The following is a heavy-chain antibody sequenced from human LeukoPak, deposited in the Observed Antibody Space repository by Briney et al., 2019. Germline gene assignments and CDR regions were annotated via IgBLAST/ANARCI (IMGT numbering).Heavy chain of an antibody. Sequence: PGGSLRLSCAASGFNFSSYSMNWVRQAPGKGLEWVSYISSSSSSIYYADSVKGRFTISRDNAKNSLYLQMNSLRAEDTAVYYCARSSPRSSSWSGGHYYYYYGMDVWGQGTTVTVSS. V-gene: IGHV3-48*01. CDR3: ARSSPRSSSWSGGHYYYYYGMDV. J-gene: IGHJ6*02. CDR1: GFNFSSYS. CDR2: ISSSSSSI. D-gene: IGHD6-13*01.